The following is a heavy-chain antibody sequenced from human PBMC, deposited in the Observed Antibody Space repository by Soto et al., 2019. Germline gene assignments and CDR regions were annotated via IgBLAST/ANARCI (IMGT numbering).Heavy chain of an antibody. D-gene: IGHD1-26*01. J-gene: IGHJ3*01. CDR1: GFTFSTYS. CDR2: ITSGRSTI. CDR3: ARWDRNAHAFDF. V-gene: IGHV3-48*02. Sequence: EVQVVESGGDLVQPGGSLRLSCAASGFTFSTYSMSWVRQAPGKGLEWVSYITSGRSTIFYADSVKGRFTISRDNAQNSLYWQMNSLRDEDTAVYYCARWDRNAHAFDFWGQGTMVTFSS.